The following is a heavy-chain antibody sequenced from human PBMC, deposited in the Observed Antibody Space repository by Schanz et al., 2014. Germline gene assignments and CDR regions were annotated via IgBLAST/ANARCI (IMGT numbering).Heavy chain of an antibody. D-gene: IGHD7-27*01. J-gene: IGHJ3*02. CDR1: GFIFNDYY. V-gene: IGHV3-11*01. CDR3: ARENLNWEAFDI. CDR2: ISRVGTTS. Sequence: QVQLVESGGCLVKPGGSLRLSCAASGFIFNDYYMNWIRQAPGKGLELLSYISRVGTTSYYADSVKGRFTISRDNSTNSLYMEMTSLRGEDTAVYYCARENLNWEAFDIWGQGTVVTVSS.